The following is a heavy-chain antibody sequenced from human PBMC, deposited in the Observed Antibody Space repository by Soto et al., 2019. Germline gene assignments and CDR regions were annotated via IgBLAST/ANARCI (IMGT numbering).Heavy chain of an antibody. Sequence: PGGSLRLSCAASGFTFSNAWMSWVRQAPGKGLEWVGRIKSKTDGGTTDYAAPVKGRFTISRDDSKNTLYLQMNSLKTEDTSVYYCTASPTLIAAAGTPLSYYWGQGTLVTVSS. CDR1: GFTFSNAW. CDR2: IKSKTDGGTT. J-gene: IGHJ4*02. D-gene: IGHD6-13*01. CDR3: TASPTLIAAAGTPLSYY. V-gene: IGHV3-15*01.